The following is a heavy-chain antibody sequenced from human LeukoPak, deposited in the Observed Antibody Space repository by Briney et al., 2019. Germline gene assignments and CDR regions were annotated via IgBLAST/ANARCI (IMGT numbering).Heavy chain of an antibody. V-gene: IGHV3-23*01. CDR3: AKPPEGYSYGFFDY. CDR1: GFTFSSYA. CDR2: ISGSGGST. D-gene: IGHD5-18*01. Sequence: RGSLSLSCAPSGFTFSSYAMSWVRQPPGKGLEWVSAISGSGGSTYYADSVKGRFTISRDNSKNTLYLQMNSLRAEDTAVYYCAKPPEGYSYGFFDYWGQGTLVTVSS. J-gene: IGHJ4*02.